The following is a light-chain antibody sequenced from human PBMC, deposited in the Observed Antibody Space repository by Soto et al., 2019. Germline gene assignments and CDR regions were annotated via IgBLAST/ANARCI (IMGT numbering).Light chain of an antibody. Sequence: QSALTQPPSASGSPGQSVTISCTGTSSDVGAYKYVSWYQQYPGKAPKLMIYEVSKRPSGVPARVSGSKSGNTASLPVSGLQSEDEADYYCTSYVGSDIWVFGGGTKLTVL. CDR2: EVS. V-gene: IGLV2-8*01. CDR3: TSYVGSDIWV. CDR1: SSDVGAYKY. J-gene: IGLJ3*02.